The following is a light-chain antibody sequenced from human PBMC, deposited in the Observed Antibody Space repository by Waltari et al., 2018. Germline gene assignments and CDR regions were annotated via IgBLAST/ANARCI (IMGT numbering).Light chain of an antibody. V-gene: IGLV3-1*01. J-gene: IGLJ1*01. CDR3: QAWDSSTLYV. Sequence: WYQQKPGQSPVLFIYQDSKRASGIPERFSGSNSGNTATLTSSGTQAMDEADYYCQAWDSSTLYVFGTGTKVTVL. CDR2: QDS.